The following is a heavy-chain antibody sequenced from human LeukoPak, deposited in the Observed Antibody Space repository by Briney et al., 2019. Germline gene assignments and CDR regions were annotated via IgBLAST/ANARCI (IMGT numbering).Heavy chain of an antibody. J-gene: IGHJ4*02. CDR2: GSGIST. D-gene: IGHD5-18*01. Sequence: GGSLTLSCAASGFTFSNYAMSWVRLAPREGRVWVSGGSGISTYCADSVKDRFTIFTDNSKNTLFLQMNSLRAEDTAVYYFVKGGTNGYSYGSSFDFWGQGTLVTVSS. V-gene: IGHV3-23*01. CDR3: VKGGTNGYSYGSSFDF. CDR1: GFTFSNYA.